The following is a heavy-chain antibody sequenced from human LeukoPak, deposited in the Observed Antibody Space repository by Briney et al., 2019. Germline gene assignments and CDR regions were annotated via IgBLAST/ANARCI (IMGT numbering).Heavy chain of an antibody. CDR2: INHSGST. J-gene: IGHJ5*02. CDR3: ARRNRLLWFGELFLGGNWFDP. CDR1: RFTFSSYG. Sequence: PGGTLRLSCAASRFTFSSYGMSWIRQPPGKGLEWIGEINHSGSTNYNPSLKSRVTISVDTSKNQFSLKLSSVTAADTAVYYCARRNRLLWFGELFLGGNWFDPWGQGTLVTVSS. V-gene: IGHV4-34*01. D-gene: IGHD3-10*01.